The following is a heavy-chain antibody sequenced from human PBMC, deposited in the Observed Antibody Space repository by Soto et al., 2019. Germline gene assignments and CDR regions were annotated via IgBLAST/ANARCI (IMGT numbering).Heavy chain of an antibody. CDR1: GVSITSYF. CDR2: ISFSGAT. Sequence: SETLSLTCTVSGVSITSYFWSWIRQTPGKGLDWIGSISFSGATYSNPSLKGRAALSVDTSENHLSLTLNSVTSADTAVYFCARDRRDGYKRYLEFWAQANQVTVYS. D-gene: IGHD5-12*01. V-gene: IGHV4-59*01. J-gene: IGHJ4*02. CDR3: ARDRRDGYKRYLEF.